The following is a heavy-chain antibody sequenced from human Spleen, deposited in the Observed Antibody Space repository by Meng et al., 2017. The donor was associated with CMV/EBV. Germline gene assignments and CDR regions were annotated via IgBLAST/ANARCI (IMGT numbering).Heavy chain of an antibody. J-gene: IGHJ5*02. V-gene: IGHV3-30*02. D-gene: IGHD6-13*01. Sequence: GGSLRLSCAASGFTFSSYGMHWVRQAPGKGLEWVAFIRYDGSNKYYADSVKGRFTISRDNSKNTLYLQMNSLRAEDTAVYYCAKDSGFSSSRKNWFDPWGQGTLVTVSS. CDR3: AKDSGFSSSRKNWFDP. CDR1: GFTFSSYG. CDR2: IRYDGSNK.